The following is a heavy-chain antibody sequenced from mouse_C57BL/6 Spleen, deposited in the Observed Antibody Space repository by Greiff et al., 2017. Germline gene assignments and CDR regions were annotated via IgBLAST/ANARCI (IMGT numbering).Heavy chain of an antibody. J-gene: IGHJ1*03. CDR2: IYPGDGDT. D-gene: IGHD1-1*01. CDR1: GYAFSSSW. CDR3: ARRSYYGFDV. Sequence: LQQSGPELVKPGASVKISCKASGYAFSSSWMNWVKQRPGKGLEWIGRIYPGDGDTNYNGKFKGKATLTADKSSSTAYMQLSSLTSEDSAVYFCARRSYYGFDVWGTGTTVTVSS. V-gene: IGHV1-82*01.